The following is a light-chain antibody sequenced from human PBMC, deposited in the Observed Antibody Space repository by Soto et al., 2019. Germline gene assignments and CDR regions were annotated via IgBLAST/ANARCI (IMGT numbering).Light chain of an antibody. CDR2: KAS. CDR3: QQYSYFAT. CDR1: QSISSW. V-gene: IGKV1-5*03. J-gene: IGKJ1*01. Sequence: DIQMTQSPSTLSASVGDRVTITCRASQSISSWLTWYQQKAGQAPKLLIYKASIVESGVPSRFSGSGSGTEFPLTVSSVQPDESETYYCQQYSYFATFGQGPRVEVK.